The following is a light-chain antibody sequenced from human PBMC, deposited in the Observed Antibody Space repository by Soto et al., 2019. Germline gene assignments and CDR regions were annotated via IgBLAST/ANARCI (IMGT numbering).Light chain of an antibody. J-gene: IGKJ4*01. Sequence: ESQINQSASAMYASVGGRVSITFNASQDISNYLNWYQQKPGTAPKLLIYDASNLETGVPSRFSGSGSGADFTFTISSLQPDDIATYYCQQYDNRPLTFGGGTKVYIK. CDR3: QQYDNRPLT. CDR2: DAS. V-gene: IGKV1-33*01. CDR1: QDISNY.